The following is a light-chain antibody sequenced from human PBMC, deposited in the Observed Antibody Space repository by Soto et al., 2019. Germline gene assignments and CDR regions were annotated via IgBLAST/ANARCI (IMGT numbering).Light chain of an antibody. CDR3: QQSYSTPRT. Sequence: DIQMTQSPSSLSTSVGDRVTITCRASQYINNYLNWYQQKPGKAPRLLIYGASSLQSGVPSRFSGGGSGTDFTLTISSLQPEDFATYYCQQSYSTPRTFGQGTKVEIK. CDR2: GAS. J-gene: IGKJ1*01. V-gene: IGKV1-39*01. CDR1: QYINNY.